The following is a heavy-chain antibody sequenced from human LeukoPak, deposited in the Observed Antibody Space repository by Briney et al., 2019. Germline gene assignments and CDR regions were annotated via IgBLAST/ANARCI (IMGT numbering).Heavy chain of an antibody. V-gene: IGHV4-39*01. D-gene: IGHD3-3*01. CDR1: GGSFSGYY. J-gene: IGHJ4*02. CDR3: AGRAETYYDFWSGYY. CDR2: IYYSGST. Sequence: PSETLSLTCAVYGGSFSGYYWGWIRQPPGKGLEWIGSIYYSGSTYYNPSLKSRVTISVDTSKNQFSLKLSSVTAADTAVYYCAGRAETYYDFWSGYYWGQGTLVTVSS.